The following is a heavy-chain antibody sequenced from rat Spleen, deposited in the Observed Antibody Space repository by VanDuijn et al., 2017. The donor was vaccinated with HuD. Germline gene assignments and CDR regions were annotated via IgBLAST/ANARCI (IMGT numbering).Heavy chain of an antibody. Sequence: EVQLVESGGGLVQPGRSLKLSCAASGFIFSNYDMAWVRQAPAKGLEWVATISPSGGTTYYRDSVKGRFTVSRDNAKTTLYLQMDSLRSEDTATYYCARGDYGGYNWGQGVMVTVSP. CDR2: ISPSGGTT. CDR1: GFIFSNYD. J-gene: IGHJ2*01. D-gene: IGHD1-11*01. CDR3: ARGDYGGYN. V-gene: IGHV5-25*01.